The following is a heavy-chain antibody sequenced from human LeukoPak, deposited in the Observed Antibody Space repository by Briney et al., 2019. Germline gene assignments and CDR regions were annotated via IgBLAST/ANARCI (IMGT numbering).Heavy chain of an antibody. V-gene: IGHV3-23*01. Sequence: GGSLRLSCGASGFTFSSYAMSWVRQAPGKGLEWVSSISGNGGYTYHADSVKGRFTISRDNSKNTLYMQMNSLRAEDTAVYYCAKGNNGCYDSWGQGTLVTVSS. CDR3: AKGNNGCYDS. J-gene: IGHJ4*02. CDR1: GFTFSSYA. D-gene: IGHD2-15*01. CDR2: ISGNGGYT.